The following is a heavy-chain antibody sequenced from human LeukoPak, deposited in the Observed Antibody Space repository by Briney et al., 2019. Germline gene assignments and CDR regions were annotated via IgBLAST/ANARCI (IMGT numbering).Heavy chain of an antibody. CDR3: AIFDFLFGEIDNWFDP. CDR1: GYSFTSYW. J-gene: IGHJ5*02. V-gene: IGHV5-51*01. Sequence: GESLKISCKGSGYSFTSYWIGWVRQMPGKGLEWMGIFYPGDSDTRYSPSFQGQVTISADKSISTAYLQWSSLKASDTAMYYCAIFDFLFGEIDNWFDPWGQGTQVTVSS. CDR2: FYPGDSDT. D-gene: IGHD3-16*01.